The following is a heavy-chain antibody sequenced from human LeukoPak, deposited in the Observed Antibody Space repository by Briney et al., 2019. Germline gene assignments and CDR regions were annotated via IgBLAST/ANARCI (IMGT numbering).Heavy chain of an antibody. CDR1: GFSFDNYA. V-gene: IGHV3-23*01. CDR3: AKGAYDYIEIAYFDY. J-gene: IGHJ4*02. CDR2: IIGSSGST. Sequence: GGSLRLSCVASGFSFDNYAMNWVRQAPGKGLEWVSLIIGSSGSTFYADSVRGRFTISRDKSKNTLYLQMNSLRAEDTAVYYCAKGAYDYIEIAYFDYWGQGSLVTVSS. D-gene: IGHD5-12*01.